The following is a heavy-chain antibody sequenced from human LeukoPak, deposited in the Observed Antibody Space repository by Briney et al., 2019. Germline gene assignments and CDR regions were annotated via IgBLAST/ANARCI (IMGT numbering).Heavy chain of an antibody. Sequence: PGGSLRLSCAASGFTFSSYSMNWVRQAPGKGREWVSYISSSSSTIYYADSVKGRFTISRDNAKNSLYLQMNSLRAEDTAVYYCARVKAGDIVDPWGQGTLVTVSS. D-gene: IGHD2-15*01. CDR1: GFTFSSYS. J-gene: IGHJ5*02. CDR2: ISSSSSTI. V-gene: IGHV3-48*01. CDR3: ARVKAGDIVDP.